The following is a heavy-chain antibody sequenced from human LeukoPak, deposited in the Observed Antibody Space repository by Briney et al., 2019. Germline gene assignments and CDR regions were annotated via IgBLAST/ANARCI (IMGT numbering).Heavy chain of an antibody. Sequence: SETLSLTCTVSGGSISSYYWSWIRQPPGKGLEWIGYIYYSGSTNYNPSLKSRVTISVDTSKNQFSLKLSSVTAADTAVYYCAREEGYWIDPWGQGTLVTVSS. J-gene: IGHJ5*02. CDR3: AREEGYWIDP. CDR1: GGSISSYY. CDR2: IYYSGST. V-gene: IGHV4-59*01.